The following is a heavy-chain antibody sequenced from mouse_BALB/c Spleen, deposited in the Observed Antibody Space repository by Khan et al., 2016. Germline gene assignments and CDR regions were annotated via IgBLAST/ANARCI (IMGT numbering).Heavy chain of an antibody. V-gene: IGHV7-3*02. J-gene: IGHJ2*01. CDR2: IRNKANGYTT. CDR1: GFTFTDYY. Sequence: EVELVESGGGLVQPGGSLRLSCATSGFTFTDYYMSWVRQPPGKALEWLGFIRNKANGYTTEYSASVKGRFTISRDNSQRILYLKMNTLRAEDRATYYCARDKGGLDYWGQGTTLTVSS. CDR3: ARDKGGLDY. D-gene: IGHD1-1*02.